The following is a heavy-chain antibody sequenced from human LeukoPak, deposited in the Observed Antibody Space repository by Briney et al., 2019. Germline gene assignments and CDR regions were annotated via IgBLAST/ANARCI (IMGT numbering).Heavy chain of an antibody. CDR1: GGSISSSSDY. Sequence: PSETLSLTCTVSGGSISSSSDYWGWIRQPPGKGLEWIGCINYSGSTYYNPSLKSRVTISVDTSKNQFSLKLSSVTAADTAVYYCAKKGDTGNYDIWGQGAMVTVSS. V-gene: IGHV4-39*01. CDR3: AKKGDTGNYDI. J-gene: IGHJ3*02. D-gene: IGHD1-7*01. CDR2: INYSGST.